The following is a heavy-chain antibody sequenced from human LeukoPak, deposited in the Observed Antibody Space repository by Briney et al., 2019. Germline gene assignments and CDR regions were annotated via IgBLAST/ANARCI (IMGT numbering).Heavy chain of an antibody. Sequence: SETLSLTCTVSGGSISSSSYYWGWIRQPPGKGLEWIGSIYYSGSTYYNPSLKSRVTISVDTSKNQFSLKLSSVTAADTAVYYCARLGNHVLRYFDWLFDAFDIWGQGTMVTVSS. CDR1: GGSISSSSYY. D-gene: IGHD3-9*01. V-gene: IGHV4-39*01. CDR2: IYYSGST. J-gene: IGHJ3*02. CDR3: ARLGNHVLRYFDWLFDAFDI.